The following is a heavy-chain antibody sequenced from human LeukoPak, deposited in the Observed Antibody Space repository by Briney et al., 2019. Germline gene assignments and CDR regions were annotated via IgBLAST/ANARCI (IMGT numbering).Heavy chain of an antibody. V-gene: IGHV3-21*01. D-gene: IGHD3-10*01. CDR1: GFTFSSYA. CDR2: ISSSSSYI. CDR3: ARDRSGGVFDY. J-gene: IGHJ4*02. Sequence: GGSLRLSCAASGFTFSSYAMSWVRQAPGKGLEWVSSISSSSSYIYYADSVKGRFTISRDNAKNSLYLQMNSLRAEDTAVYYCARDRSGGVFDYWGQGTLVTVSS.